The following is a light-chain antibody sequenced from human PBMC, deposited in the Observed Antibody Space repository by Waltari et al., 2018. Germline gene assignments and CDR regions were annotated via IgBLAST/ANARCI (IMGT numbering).Light chain of an antibody. CDR1: QSLLPSNGYND. CDR3: MQALQTPIT. V-gene: IGKV2-28*01. J-gene: IGKJ5*01. Sequence: IVMTQSPLSLPVTPGEPASISCRSSQSLLPSNGYNDWDWYLQKPGQSPQLLISCASTRASGVPDRFSGSGSGTDFTLKISRVEAEDIGVYYCMQALQTPITFGQGTRLE. CDR2: CAS.